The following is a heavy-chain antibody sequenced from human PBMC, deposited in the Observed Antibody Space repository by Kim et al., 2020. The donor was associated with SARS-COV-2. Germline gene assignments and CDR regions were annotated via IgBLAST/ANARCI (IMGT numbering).Heavy chain of an antibody. CDR2: INHSGST. CDR1: GGSFSGYY. CDR3: ARGRDSSDYDILTGYYRKGEYYYYYGMDV. V-gene: IGHV4-34*01. Sequence: SETLSLTCAVYGGSFSGYYWSWIRQPPGKGLEWIGEINHSGSTNYNPSLKSRVTISVDTSKNQFSLKLSSVTAADTAVYYCARGRDSSDYDILTGYYRKGEYYYYYGMDVWGQGTTVTVSS. J-gene: IGHJ6*02. D-gene: IGHD3-9*01.